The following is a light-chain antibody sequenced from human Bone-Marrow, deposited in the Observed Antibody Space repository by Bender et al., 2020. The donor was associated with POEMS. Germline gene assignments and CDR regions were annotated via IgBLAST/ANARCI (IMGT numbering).Light chain of an antibody. CDR1: ALPKRY. Sequence: SYELTQPPSVSVSPGQTARITCSGDALPKRYTYWYQQKPGQAPVLVIYKDSERPSGIPERFSGSSSGTTVTLTISGVRAEDEADYYCQAWDTSSVVFGGGTKLTVL. CDR2: KDS. CDR3: QAWDTSSVV. J-gene: IGLJ2*01. V-gene: IGLV3-25*02.